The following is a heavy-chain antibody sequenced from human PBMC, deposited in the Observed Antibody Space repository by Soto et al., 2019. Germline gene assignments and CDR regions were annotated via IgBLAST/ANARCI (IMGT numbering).Heavy chain of an antibody. CDR1: GDSISSSDYY. J-gene: IGHJ4*02. CDR2: IYYTGTT. Sequence: QLQLQESGPGLVKPSETLSLTCTVSGDSISSSDYYWGWIRQPPGKGLEWIGSIYYTGTTYYTPSLQSRFAISVDTSKNQFSPKLNSVTAADTAVYYCARRTVDIRTFYSGLKTNCFDFWGQGILVTVSS. CDR3: ARRTVDIRTFYSGLKTNCFDF. V-gene: IGHV4-39*01. D-gene: IGHD6-19*01.